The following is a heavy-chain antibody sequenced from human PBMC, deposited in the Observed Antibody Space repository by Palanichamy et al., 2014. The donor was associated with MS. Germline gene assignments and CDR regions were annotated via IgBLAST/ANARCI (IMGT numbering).Heavy chain of an antibody. Sequence: EVQLLESGGALVQPGGSLRLSCAASGFTFTRCAMTWVRQAPGKGLEWVSGISGTGDTTPYADSVKGRFTISRDNSKNTVYLQMNGLRAEDTAVYYCAKDWGLNSWGQGTLVTVFS. CDR2: ISGTGDTT. J-gene: IGHJ4*02. CDR1: GFTFTRCA. CDR3: AKDWGLNS. D-gene: IGHD3-16*01. V-gene: IGHV3-23*01.